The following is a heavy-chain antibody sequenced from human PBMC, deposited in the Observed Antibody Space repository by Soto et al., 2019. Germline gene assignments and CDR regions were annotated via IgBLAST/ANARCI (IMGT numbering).Heavy chain of an antibody. D-gene: IGHD2-21*01. CDR2: ISSSSSTI. CDR3: ARDSGNCRHNYYYYGMDV. Sequence: EVQLVESGGGLVQPGGSLRLSCAASGFTFSSYSMNWVRQAPGKGLEWVSYISSSSSTIYYADSVKGRFTISRDNAKNSLYLQMNSLRDEDTAVYYCARDSGNCRHNYYYYGMDVWGQGTTVTVSS. V-gene: IGHV3-48*02. CDR1: GFTFSSYS. J-gene: IGHJ6*02.